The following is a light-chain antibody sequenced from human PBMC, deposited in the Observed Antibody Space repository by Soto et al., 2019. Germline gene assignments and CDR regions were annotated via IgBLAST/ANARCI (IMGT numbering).Light chain of an antibody. V-gene: IGLV2-14*03. J-gene: IGLJ3*02. CDR1: SSDIGGYNY. CDR2: DVN. Sequence: QSALTQPASVSGSPGQSIAISCTGTSSDIGGYNYVSWYQQHPGNAPKLMIYDVNNRPSGVSDRFSGSKSGNTASLTISGLQADDEADYFCSSYTGSNTWVFSGGTKVTVL. CDR3: SSYTGSNTWV.